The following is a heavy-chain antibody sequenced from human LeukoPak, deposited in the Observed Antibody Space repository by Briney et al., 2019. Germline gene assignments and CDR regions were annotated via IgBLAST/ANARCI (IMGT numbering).Heavy chain of an antibody. CDR1: GFTFSDYY. CDR2: ISSSGSTI. Sequence: GGSLRLSCAASGFTFSDYYMSWIRQAPGKGLEWVSYISSSGSTIYYADSVKGRFTISRDNSKNTLYLQMNSLRAEDTAVYYCARDSSYSSSWPNWFDPWGQGTLVTVSS. D-gene: IGHD6-13*01. CDR3: ARDSSYSSSWPNWFDP. J-gene: IGHJ5*02. V-gene: IGHV3-11*04.